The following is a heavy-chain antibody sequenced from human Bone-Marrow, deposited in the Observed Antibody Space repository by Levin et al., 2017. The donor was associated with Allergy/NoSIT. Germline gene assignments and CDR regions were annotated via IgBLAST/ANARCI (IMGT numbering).Heavy chain of an antibody. Sequence: ASVKVSCKASGYTFTDYYMNWVRQAPGQGLEWMGWINPNSGGTNYAQKFQGRVTMPRDTSLSTAYMELTRLRSDDTAVYYWARDPDDYDREVDIGGQGTRGTVAS. CDR1: GYTFTDYY. CDR3: ARDPDDYDREVDI. D-gene: IGHD3-22*01. V-gene: IGHV1-2*02. CDR2: INPNSGGT. J-gene: IGHJ3*02.